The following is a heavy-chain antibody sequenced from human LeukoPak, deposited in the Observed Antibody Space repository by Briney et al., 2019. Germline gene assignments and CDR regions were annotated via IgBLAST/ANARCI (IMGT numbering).Heavy chain of an antibody. CDR2: INSDGSST. V-gene: IGHV3-74*01. CDR3: ARDTGGYYGSGTDAFDI. D-gene: IGHD3-10*01. CDR1: GFTFSSYW. J-gene: IGHJ3*02. Sequence: GGSLRLSCAASGFTFSSYWMHWVRQAPGKGLVWVSRINSDGSSTSYADSVKGRFTISRDNAKNTLYLQMYSLRAEDTAVYYCARDTGGYYGSGTDAFDIWGQGTMVTVSS.